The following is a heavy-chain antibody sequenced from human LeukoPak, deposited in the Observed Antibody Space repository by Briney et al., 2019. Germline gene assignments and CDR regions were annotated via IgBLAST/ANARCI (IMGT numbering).Heavy chain of an antibody. CDR2: ISAYNGNT. Sequence: GASVKVSCKASGYTFNTYGITWVRQASGQGLEWMGWISAYNGNTNYAQKLQGRVTMTTDTSTSTAYMELRSLRSDDTAVYYCARMPGSVFDSSGYYGNYYYYYMDVWGKGTTVTISS. CDR3: ARMPGSVFDSSGYYGNYYYYYMDV. CDR1: GYTFNTYG. D-gene: IGHD3-22*01. V-gene: IGHV1-18*01. J-gene: IGHJ6*03.